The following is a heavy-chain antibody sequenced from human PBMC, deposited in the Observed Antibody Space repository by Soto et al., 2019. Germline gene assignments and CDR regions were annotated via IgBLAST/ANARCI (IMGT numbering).Heavy chain of an antibody. CDR2: INHSGRT. J-gene: IGHJ4*02. Sequence: QVQLQQWGAGLLKPSETLSLTCAVYGGSFSGYYWNWIRQPPGKGLEWIGEINHSGRTNYNPSLKSRVTISVDTSRNQFPLKLSSVTAADTAVYYSARGWGRIFDYSGQGTLVTVSS. CDR3: ARGWGRIFDY. CDR1: GGSFSGYY. D-gene: IGHD7-27*01. V-gene: IGHV4-34*01.